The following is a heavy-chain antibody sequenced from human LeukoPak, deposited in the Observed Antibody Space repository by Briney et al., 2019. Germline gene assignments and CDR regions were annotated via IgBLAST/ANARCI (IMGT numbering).Heavy chain of an antibody. CDR1: GFTFSSYS. D-gene: IGHD6-19*01. CDR2: ISSSSSTI. V-gene: IGHV3-48*01. Sequence: GGSLRLSCAASGFTFSSYSMNWVRQAPGKGLEWVSYISSSSSTIYYADSVKGRFTISRDNSKNTLYLQMNSLRAEDTAVYYCAKVTRDGSSGWYWGQGTLVTVSS. CDR3: AKVTRDGSSGWY. J-gene: IGHJ4*02.